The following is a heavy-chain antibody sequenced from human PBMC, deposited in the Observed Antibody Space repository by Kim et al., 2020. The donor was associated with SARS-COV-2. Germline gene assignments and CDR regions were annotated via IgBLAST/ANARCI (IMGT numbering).Heavy chain of an antibody. CDR3: ARGAFGYFDL. CDR1: GGSISSYY. CDR2: IYYSGCT. J-gene: IGHJ2*01. V-gene: IGHV4-59*01. Sequence: SETLSLTCTVSGGSISSYYWSWIRQPPGKGLEWIGYIYYSGCTNYNPSLKSRVTISVDTSKNQFSLKLSSVTAADTAVYYCARGAFGYFDLWGRGTLVTVSS.